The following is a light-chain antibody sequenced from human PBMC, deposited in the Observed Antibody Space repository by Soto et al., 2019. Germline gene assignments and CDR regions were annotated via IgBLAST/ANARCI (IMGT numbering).Light chain of an antibody. J-gene: IGLJ1*01. CDR3: SSYTRSRAYV. CDR2: EVS. CDR1: SSDVGGYNY. V-gene: IGLV2-14*01. Sequence: QSALTQPASVSGSPGQSITISCTGTSSDVGGYNYVSWYQQQSGKAPKLMIHEVSNRPSGVSNRFSGSKSGNTASLTISGRQAEDEADYYCSSYTRSRAYVFGIGTKVPVL.